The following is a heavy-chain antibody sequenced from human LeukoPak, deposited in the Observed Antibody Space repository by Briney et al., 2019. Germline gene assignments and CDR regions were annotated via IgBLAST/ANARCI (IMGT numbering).Heavy chain of an antibody. CDR1: GYTFTSNY. CDR3: ARSAYDSSGWIDDY. D-gene: IGHD3-22*01. Sequence: GASVKVSCKAFGYTFTSNYMHWVRQAPGQGPEWMGVISPSGGSTTYAQKFQGRVTLTRDTSISTAYMELSRLRSDDTAVYYCARSAYDSSGWIDDYWGQGTLVTVSS. CDR2: ISPSGGST. J-gene: IGHJ4*02. V-gene: IGHV1-46*01.